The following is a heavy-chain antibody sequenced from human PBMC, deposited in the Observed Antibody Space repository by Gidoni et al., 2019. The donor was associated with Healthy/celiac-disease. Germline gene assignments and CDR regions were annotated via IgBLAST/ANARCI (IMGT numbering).Heavy chain of an antibody. CDR1: GFTFSTAW. CDR3: TTDFERYSSGWFFEWMDV. Sequence: EVQLVESGGGLVKPGGSLRLSCAASGFTFSTAWTSWVRQAPGKGLELVGRIKSKTDGGTTDYAAPVKGRFTISRDDSKNTLYLQMNSLKTEDTAVYYCTTDFERYSSGWFFEWMDVWGQGTTVTVSS. J-gene: IGHJ6*02. D-gene: IGHD6-19*01. CDR2: IKSKTDGGTT. V-gene: IGHV3-15*01.